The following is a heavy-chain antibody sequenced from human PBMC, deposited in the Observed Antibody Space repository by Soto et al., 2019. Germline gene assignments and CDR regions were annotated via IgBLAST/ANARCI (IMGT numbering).Heavy chain of an antibody. CDR3: ARDLGNNWNYPYDASDI. Sequence: QVQLVQYGAEKKKPGSSVKVSCKASGGTFSSYTISWVRQAPGQGREWMGRIIPILGIANYAQKFQGRVTISADKSTSTAYMELSSLRAEDTAVYYCARDLGNNWNYPYDASDIWGQGTMVTVSS. D-gene: IGHD1-7*01. CDR1: GGTFSSYT. CDR2: IIPILGIA. J-gene: IGHJ3*02. V-gene: IGHV1-69*08.